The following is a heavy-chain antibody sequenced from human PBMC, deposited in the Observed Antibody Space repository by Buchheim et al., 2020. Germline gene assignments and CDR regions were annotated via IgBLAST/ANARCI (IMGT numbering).Heavy chain of an antibody. V-gene: IGHV3-48*02. J-gene: IGHJ6*02. CDR3: ATWAFYHGVDV. Sequence: EVQMVDSGGGLVQPGGSLRLSCAASGFNFGAYAMNWFRQAPGRGLEWLSHIRSGSTAMYYTDSVRGRFTISRDDAKNSLYLQMDSLRDDDTAVYFCATWAFYHGVDVCGQGT. CDR1: GFNFGAYA. CDR2: IRSGSTAM. D-gene: IGHD7-27*01.